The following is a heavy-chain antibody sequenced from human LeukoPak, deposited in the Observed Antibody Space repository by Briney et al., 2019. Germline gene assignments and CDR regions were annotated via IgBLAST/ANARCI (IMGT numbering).Heavy chain of an antibody. D-gene: IGHD3-22*01. J-gene: IGHJ4*02. CDR1: GGSISSGGYY. V-gene: IGHV4-30-2*01. CDR3: ARFPAPYAYHSGYDS. Sequence: PSQTLSLTCTVSGGSISSGGYYWSWIRQPPGKGLDWIGYIYHSGSTNYNPSLKSRVTMSVDTSKNQFSLKLSSVTAADTAVYYCARFPAPYAYHSGYDSWGQGTLVTVSS. CDR2: IYHSGST.